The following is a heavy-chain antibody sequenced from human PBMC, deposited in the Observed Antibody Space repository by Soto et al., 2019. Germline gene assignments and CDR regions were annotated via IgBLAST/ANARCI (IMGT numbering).Heavy chain of an antibody. CDR1: GGSFSGYY. CDR2: INHSGST. D-gene: IGHD2-21*02. V-gene: IGHV4-34*01. CDR3: ARQHIVVVTAMSRAFPPRVFPYYYYYGMDV. J-gene: IGHJ6*02. Sequence: LSLTCAVYGGSFSGYYWSWIRQPPGKGLEWIGEINHSGSTNYNPSLKSRVTISVDTSKNQFSLKLSSVTAADTAVYYCARQHIVVVTAMSRAFPPRVFPYYYYYGMDVWGQGTTVTVSS.